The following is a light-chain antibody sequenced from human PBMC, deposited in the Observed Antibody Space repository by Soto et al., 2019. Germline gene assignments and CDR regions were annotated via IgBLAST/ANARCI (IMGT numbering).Light chain of an antibody. CDR3: SSYAAINTLV. CDR1: SSDVGGHNY. CDR2: EVT. Sequence: QSALAQPPSASGSPGQSVTISCTGTSSDVGGHNYVSWYQQRPGKAPKLIIYEVTQRPSGVSDRFSGSKSGNTATLTVSGLQAEAEADYHCSSYAAINTLVFGGGTQMT. V-gene: IGLV2-8*01. J-gene: IGLJ2*01.